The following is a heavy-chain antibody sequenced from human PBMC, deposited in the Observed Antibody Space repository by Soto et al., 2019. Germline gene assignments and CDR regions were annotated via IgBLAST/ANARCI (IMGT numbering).Heavy chain of an antibody. CDR2: ISSSSSTI. J-gene: IGHJ4*02. V-gene: IGHV3-48*02. D-gene: IGHD1-20*01. Sequence: PGGSLRLSCAASGFTFSSYSMNLVRQAPGKGLEWVSYISSSSSTIYYADSVKGRFTISRDSAKNSLYLQMNSLRDEDTAVYYCARDRSVRYNWKHREPFDYWAQGTMVTVSS. CDR3: ARDRSVRYNWKHREPFDY. CDR1: GFTFSSYS.